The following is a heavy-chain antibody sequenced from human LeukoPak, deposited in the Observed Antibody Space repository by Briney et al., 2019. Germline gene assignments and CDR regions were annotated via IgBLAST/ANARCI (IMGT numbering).Heavy chain of an antibody. Sequence: GGSLRLSCAASGFSLSSYEMTWGRQAPGKGLEWVSYISSSGSTTHYADSVKGRFTFSRDNAKNSLYLQTNSLRAEDTAVYYCAKGRWNDDYYYYYMDVWGKGTTVTISS. V-gene: IGHV3-48*03. CDR2: ISSSGSTT. J-gene: IGHJ6*03. CDR1: GFSLSSYE. D-gene: IGHD1-1*01. CDR3: AKGRWNDDYYYYYMDV.